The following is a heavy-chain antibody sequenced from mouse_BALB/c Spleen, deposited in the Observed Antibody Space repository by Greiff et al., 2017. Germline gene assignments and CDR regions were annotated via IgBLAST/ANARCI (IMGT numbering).Heavy chain of an antibody. CDR2: ILPGSGST. J-gene: IGHJ3*01. CDR1: GYTFSSYW. Sequence: VKLMESGAELMKPGASVKISCKATGYTFSSYWIEWVKQRPGHGLEWIGEILPGSGSTNYNEKFKGKATFTADTSSNTAYMQLSSLTSEDSAVYYCARGLYGSSHWFAYWGQGTLVTVSA. D-gene: IGHD1-1*01. CDR3: ARGLYGSSHWFAY. V-gene: IGHV1-9*01.